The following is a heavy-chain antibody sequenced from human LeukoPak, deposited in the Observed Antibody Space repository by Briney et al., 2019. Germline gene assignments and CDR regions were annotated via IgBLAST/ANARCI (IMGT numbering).Heavy chain of an antibody. D-gene: IGHD6-19*01. Sequence: SETLSLTCTVSGGSISSYYWSWIRQSPGKGLEWIGYIYYSGSTNYNPSLESRVTISVDTSKNQFSLKLSSVTAADTAVYYCARASAVAGNWDWGQGTLVTVSS. V-gene: IGHV4-59*01. J-gene: IGHJ4*02. CDR3: ARASAVAGNWD. CDR2: IYYSGST. CDR1: GGSISSYY.